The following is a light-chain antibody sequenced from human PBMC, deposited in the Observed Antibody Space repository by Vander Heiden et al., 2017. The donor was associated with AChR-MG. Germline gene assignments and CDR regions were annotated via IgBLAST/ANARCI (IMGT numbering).Light chain of an antibody. CDR2: EVS. J-gene: IGLJ3*02. CDR3: CSYAGSSTRWV. V-gene: IGLV2-23*02. CDR1: SSDVGSYNL. Sequence: QSAPTPPAAVSGSPGQSVTIPCTATSSDVGSYNLVCWYQQQPGQAPKLMIYEVSKRPSGVSNRFSGSKSGNTASLTISGLQAEDEADYYCCSYAGSSTRWVFGGGTKLTVL.